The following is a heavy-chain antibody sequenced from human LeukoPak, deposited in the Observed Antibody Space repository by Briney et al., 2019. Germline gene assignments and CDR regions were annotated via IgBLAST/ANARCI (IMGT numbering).Heavy chain of an antibody. CDR2: ISSSSSYI. CDR3: ARVKFQEKYFDY. Sequence: PGGSLRLSCAASGFTFSSYSVNWVRQAPGKGLEWVSSISSSSSYIYYADSVKGRFTISRDNAKNSLYLQVNSLRAEDTAVYYCARVKFQEKYFDYWGQGTLVTVSS. CDR1: GFTFSSYS. J-gene: IGHJ4*02. V-gene: IGHV3-21*01.